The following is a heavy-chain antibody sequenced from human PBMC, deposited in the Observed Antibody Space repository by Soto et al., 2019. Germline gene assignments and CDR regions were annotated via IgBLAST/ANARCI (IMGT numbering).Heavy chain of an antibody. CDR2: INPGGIT. D-gene: IGHD3-16*01. V-gene: IGHV4-38-2*02. Sequence: SETLSLTCAVSGDSISIGYYWAWIRQPPGKGLEWIGGINPGGITNYNPSVKSRLTISLDTSQKQVSLELTSVTAADTAVYYCARDWGPYWFDSWGQG. J-gene: IGHJ5*01. CDR1: GDSISIGYY. CDR3: ARDWGPYWFDS.